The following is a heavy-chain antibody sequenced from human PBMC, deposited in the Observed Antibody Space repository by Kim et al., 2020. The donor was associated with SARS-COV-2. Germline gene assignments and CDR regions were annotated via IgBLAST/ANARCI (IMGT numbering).Heavy chain of an antibody. J-gene: IGHJ6*03. Sequence: ASVKVSCKASGYIFRNYGLSWVRQAPGQGLEWMGWINGYNGHTEYVQKFQGRATMTTDTSTDTAYLELRGLRSDDSAVYYCARMGSYYYMDVWGEGTSVTVYS. CDR3: ARMGSYYYMDV. CDR1: GYIFRNYG. CDR2: INGYNGHT. V-gene: IGHV1-18*01.